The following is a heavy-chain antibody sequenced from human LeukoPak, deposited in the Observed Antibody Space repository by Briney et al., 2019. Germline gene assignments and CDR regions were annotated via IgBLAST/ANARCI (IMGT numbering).Heavy chain of an antibody. V-gene: IGHV4-4*02. J-gene: IGHJ4*02. D-gene: IGHD3-22*01. CDR2: IHHGGST. CDR1: GGSISSSNW. CDR3: ARNAYYSADY. Sequence: SETLSLTCAVSGGSISSSNWWSWVRQPPGKGLEWIGEIHHGGSTNYNPSLKSRVTISVDKSKNHFSVMLTPVTAADTAVYYCARNAYYSADYWGQGTLVTVSS.